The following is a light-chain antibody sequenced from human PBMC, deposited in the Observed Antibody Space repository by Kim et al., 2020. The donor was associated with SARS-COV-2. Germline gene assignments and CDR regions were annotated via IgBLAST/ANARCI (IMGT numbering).Light chain of an antibody. CDR3: GTWDSSLSAWV. Sequence: QSVLTQPHSVSAAPGQKVTISCSGSSSNIGNNYVSWYQQLPGTAPKLLIYDNNKRPSGIPDRFSGSKSGTSATLGITGLQTGDEADYYCGTWDSSLSAWVFGGGTQLTVL. V-gene: IGLV1-51*01. CDR2: DNN. CDR1: SSNIGNNY. J-gene: IGLJ3*02.